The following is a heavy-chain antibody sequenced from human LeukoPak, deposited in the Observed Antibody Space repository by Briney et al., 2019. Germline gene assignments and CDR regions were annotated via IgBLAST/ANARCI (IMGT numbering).Heavy chain of an antibody. Sequence: PGGSLRLSCAASGFTFSSYSMNWVRQAPGKGLEWVTYISSSSSTIYYADSVKGRFTISRDNAKNSLYLQMNSLRVGDTAVYYCARDIGTVTSTNYYYYMDVWGKGTTVTVSS. CDR2: ISSSSSTI. CDR3: ARDIGTVTSTNYYYYMDV. CDR1: GFTFSSYS. D-gene: IGHD4-17*01. J-gene: IGHJ6*03. V-gene: IGHV3-48*01.